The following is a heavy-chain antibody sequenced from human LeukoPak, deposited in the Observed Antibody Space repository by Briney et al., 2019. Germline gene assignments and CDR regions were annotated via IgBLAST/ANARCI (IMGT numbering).Heavy chain of an antibody. CDR3: ARDRRVGATHNWFDP. J-gene: IGHJ5*02. CDR1: GGTFSSYA. CDR2: IIPIFGTA. D-gene: IGHD1-26*01. Sequence: SVKVSCKASGGTFSSYAISWVRQAPGQELEWMGGIIPIFGTANYAQKFQGRVTITADESTSTAYMELSSLRSEDTAVYYCARDRRVGATHNWFDPWGQGTLVTVSS. V-gene: IGHV1-69*01.